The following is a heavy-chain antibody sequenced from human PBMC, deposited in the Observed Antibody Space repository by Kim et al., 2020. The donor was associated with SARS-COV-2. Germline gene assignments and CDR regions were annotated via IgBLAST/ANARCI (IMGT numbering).Heavy chain of an antibody. CDR3: AKGPGYSSGWSYWYFDL. CDR1: GFTFSSYD. J-gene: IGHJ2*01. V-gene: IGHV3-13*05. CDR2: IGTAGDP. Sequence: GGSLRLSCAASGFTFSSYDMHWVRQATGKGLEWVSGIGTAGDPYYPGSVKGRLTISRENAKNSLYLQINSLRAGDTAVYYCAKGPGYSSGWSYWYFDLWGRGTLVTVSS. D-gene: IGHD6-19*01.